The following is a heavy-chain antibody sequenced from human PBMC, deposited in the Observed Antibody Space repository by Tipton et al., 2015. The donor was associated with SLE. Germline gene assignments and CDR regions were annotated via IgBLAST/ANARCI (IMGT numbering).Heavy chain of an antibody. V-gene: IGHV4-34*12. D-gene: IGHD5-12*01. CDR1: GESFNGYF. CDR3: ARVAPSEVFDY. CDR2: IIHSGVT. Sequence: TLSLTCAVYGESFNGYFWTWIRQPPGKGLEWIAEIIHSGVTNYNPSLRSRVTISVVMSKNQVSLRLNSITAADTAVYYCARVAPSEVFDYWGQGTLVTVSS. J-gene: IGHJ4*02.